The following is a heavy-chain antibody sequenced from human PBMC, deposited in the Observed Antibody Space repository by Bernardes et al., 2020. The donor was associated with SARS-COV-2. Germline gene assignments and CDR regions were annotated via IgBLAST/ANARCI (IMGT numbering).Heavy chain of an antibody. V-gene: IGHV4-4*08. D-gene: IGHD2-8*01. Sequence: SETLSLTCTVSGGSSKYYYWSWIRQPPGKALEWIGYIYTSGTTNYNPSLKSRVTIAMDTSKNQFSLKLSSVTAEDTAVYYCARHARDCTRGVCQSYYYYAMDVWGKRTTVTISA. CDR1: GGSSKYYY. CDR3: ARHARDCTRGVCQSYYYYAMDV. CDR2: IYTSGTT. J-gene: IGHJ6*04.